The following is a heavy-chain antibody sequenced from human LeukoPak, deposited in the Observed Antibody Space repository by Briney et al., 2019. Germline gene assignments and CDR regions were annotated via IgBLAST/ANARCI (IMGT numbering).Heavy chain of an antibody. CDR2: IYYSGST. D-gene: IGHD3-9*01. CDR3: ARDGRHFDWLSY. CDR1: GGSISSSSYY. Sequence: SETLSLTCTVSGGSISSSSYYWGWIRQPPGKGLEWIGSIYYSGSTHYNPSLKSRVTISVDTSKNQFSLKLSSVTAADTAVYYCARDGRHFDWLSYWGQGILVTVSS. J-gene: IGHJ4*02. V-gene: IGHV4-39*07.